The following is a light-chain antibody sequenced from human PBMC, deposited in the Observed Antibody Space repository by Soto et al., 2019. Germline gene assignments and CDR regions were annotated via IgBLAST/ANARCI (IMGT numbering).Light chain of an antibody. Sequence: DIVMTQSPLSLPVTPGEPASISCRSSQSLLHSNGYNYLDWYLQKPGQSPQLLIYLGSNRASGVADRFSGSGSGTDFTLKISRVEAEDVGVYYCMQALQTQWTFGQGTKVEIK. V-gene: IGKV2-28*01. CDR1: QSLLHSNGYNY. CDR2: LGS. CDR3: MQALQTQWT. J-gene: IGKJ1*01.